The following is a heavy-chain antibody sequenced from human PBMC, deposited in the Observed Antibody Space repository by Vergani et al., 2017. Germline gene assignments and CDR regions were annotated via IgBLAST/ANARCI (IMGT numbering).Heavy chain of an antibody. Sequence: QVQLQQWGAGLLKPSETLSLTCAASGGSFSGYFWNWIRQPPGKGLEWIGEVNHSGGTNYNPSLKSRVTISVDTSKNQFSLKLSSVTAADTAVYYCARGRSYYDFWGGSKTEWFDPWGQGTLVTVSS. CDR1: GGSFSGYF. V-gene: IGHV4-34*01. CDR3: ARGRSYYDFWGGSKTEWFDP. CDR2: VNHSGGT. J-gene: IGHJ5*01. D-gene: IGHD3-3*01.